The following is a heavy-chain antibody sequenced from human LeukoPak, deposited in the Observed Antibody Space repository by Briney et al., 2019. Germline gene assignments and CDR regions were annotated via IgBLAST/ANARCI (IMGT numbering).Heavy chain of an antibody. V-gene: IGHV4-39*01. D-gene: IGHD3-3*01. CDR3: ARHVFYDFWSVPNWFDP. CDR2: IYYSGST. Sequence: SETLSLTCTVSGGSISSYYWGWIRQPPGKGLEWIGSIYYSGSTYYNPSLKSRVTISVDTSKNQFSLKLSSVTAADTAVYYCARHVFYDFWSVPNWFDPWGQGTLVTVSS. J-gene: IGHJ5*02. CDR1: GGSISSYY.